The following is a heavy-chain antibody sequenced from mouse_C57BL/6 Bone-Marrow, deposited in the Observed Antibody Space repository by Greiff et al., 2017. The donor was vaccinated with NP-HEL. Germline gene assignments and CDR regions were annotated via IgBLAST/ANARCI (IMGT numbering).Heavy chain of an antibody. CDR1: GFNIKDDY. J-gene: IGHJ3*01. V-gene: IGHV14-4*01. D-gene: IGHD2-2*01. CDR2: IDPENGDT. CDR3: TTWRGYDPWFAY. Sequence: EVHLVESGAELVRPGASVKLSCTASGFNIKDDYMHWVKQRPEQGLEWIGWIDPENGDTEYASKFQGKATITADTSSNTAYLQLSSLTSEDTAVYYCTTWRGYDPWFAYWGQGTLVTVSA.